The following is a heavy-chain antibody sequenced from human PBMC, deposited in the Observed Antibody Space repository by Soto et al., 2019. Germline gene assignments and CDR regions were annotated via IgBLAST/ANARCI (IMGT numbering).Heavy chain of an antibody. CDR2: IYYSGST. CDR1: GGSISSYY. D-gene: IGHD2-2*01. CDR3: ARRIRENIVVVPAAQRWAYYYYYMDV. J-gene: IGHJ6*03. V-gene: IGHV4-59*01. Sequence: SETLSLTCTVSGGSISSYYWSWIRQPPGKGLEWIGYIYYSGSTNYNPSLKSRVTISVDTSKNQFSLKLSSVTAADTAVYYCARRIRENIVVVPAAQRWAYYYYYMDVWGKGTTVTVSS.